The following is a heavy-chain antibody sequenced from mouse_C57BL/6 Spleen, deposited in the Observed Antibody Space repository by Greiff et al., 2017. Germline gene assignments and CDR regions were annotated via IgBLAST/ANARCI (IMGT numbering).Heavy chain of an antibody. D-gene: IGHD1-1*01. J-gene: IGHJ3*01. CDR3: AILITTVVRGNLAY. CDR1: GYTFTSYW. Sequence: QVQLKQPGAELVKPGASVKVSCKASGYTFTSYWMHWVKQRPGQGLEWIGRIHPSDSDTNYNQKFKGKATLTVDKSSSTAYMQLSSLTSEDSAVYYCAILITTVVRGNLAYWGQGTLVTVSA. CDR2: IHPSDSDT. V-gene: IGHV1-74*01.